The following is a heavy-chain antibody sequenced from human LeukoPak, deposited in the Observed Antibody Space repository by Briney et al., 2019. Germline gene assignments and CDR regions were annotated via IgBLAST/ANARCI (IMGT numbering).Heavy chain of an antibody. J-gene: IGHJ1*01. CDR3: AKAPSSWYKTEYFQH. Sequence: PGGSLRRSCAASGFTFSSYAMSWVRQAPGKGLEWVSAISGSGGSTYYADSVKGRFTISRDNSKNTLYLQMNSLRAEDTAVYYCAKAPSSWYKTEYFQHWGQGTLVTVSS. D-gene: IGHD6-13*01. CDR2: ISGSGGST. V-gene: IGHV3-23*01. CDR1: GFTFSSYA.